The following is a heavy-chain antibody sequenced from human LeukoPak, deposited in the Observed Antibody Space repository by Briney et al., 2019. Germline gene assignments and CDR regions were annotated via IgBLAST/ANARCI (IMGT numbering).Heavy chain of an antibody. V-gene: IGHV3-21*01. J-gene: IGHJ4*02. D-gene: IGHD5-12*01. Sequence: PGGSLRLSCAASGFTFSSYSMNWVRQAPGKGLEWVSSISSSSSYIYYADPVKGRFTISRDNAKNSLYLQTNSLRAEDTAVYYCARDRGFLTGPSGYDLDYWGQGTLVTVSS. CDR2: ISSSSSYI. CDR3: ARDRGFLTGPSGYDLDY. CDR1: GFTFSSYS.